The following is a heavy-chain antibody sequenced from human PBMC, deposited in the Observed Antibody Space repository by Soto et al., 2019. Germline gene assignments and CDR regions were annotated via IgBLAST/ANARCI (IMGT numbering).Heavy chain of an antibody. V-gene: IGHV3-21*01. CDR3: SRGGGSLNFDP. CDR2: ITSSGSHT. CDR1: GFTFSTSA. Sequence: EVQLVESGGGLVKPGESLRLSCAASGFTFSTSAMNWVRQASGKGLEWLSSITSSGSHTRYADSLKGRFIISRDNAKNSLFLQMNSLSPDDTGVYYCSRGGGSLNFDPWGQGTLVTLSS. D-gene: IGHD2-15*01. J-gene: IGHJ5*02.